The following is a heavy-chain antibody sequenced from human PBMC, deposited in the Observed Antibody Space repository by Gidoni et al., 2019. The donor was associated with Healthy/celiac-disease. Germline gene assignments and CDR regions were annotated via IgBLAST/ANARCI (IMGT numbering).Heavy chain of an antibody. J-gene: IGHJ4*02. V-gene: IGHV1-18*01. Sequence: QVQLVQPGAEGKKHQAPVKVSCKASGCTFTRYGISWVRHAPGQGLQWMGWISAYNGHADYAQALQGGVTMTTDTSASTAYMGLRSLRSDDTAVYCCARDRITMVRAGFDYWGQGTLVAVSS. CDR3: ARDRITMVRAGFDY. CDR2: ISAYNGHA. CDR1: GCTFTRYG. D-gene: IGHD3-10*01.